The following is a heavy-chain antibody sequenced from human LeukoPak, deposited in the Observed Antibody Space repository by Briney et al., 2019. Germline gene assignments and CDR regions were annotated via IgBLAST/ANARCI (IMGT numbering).Heavy chain of an antibody. CDR1: GGSISSSSYY. CDR3: ARHRFAYLEPAANYFDY. D-gene: IGHD2-2*01. Sequence: SETPSLTCTVSGGSISSSSYYWGWIRQPPGKGLEWIGSIYYSGSTYYNPSLKSRVTISVDTSKNQFSLQLSSVTAADTAVYYCARHRFAYLEPAANYFDYWGQGTLVTVSS. V-gene: IGHV4-39*01. J-gene: IGHJ4*02. CDR2: IYYSGST.